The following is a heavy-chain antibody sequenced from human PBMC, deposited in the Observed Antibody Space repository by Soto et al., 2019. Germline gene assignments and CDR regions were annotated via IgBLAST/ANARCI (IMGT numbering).Heavy chain of an antibody. CDR3: ARDLTLGGSYTGYYYYGMDV. CDR2: INPSGGST. D-gene: IGHD1-26*01. CDR1: GYTFTSYY. V-gene: IGHV1-46*01. J-gene: IGHJ6*02. Sequence: ASVKVSCKASGYTFTSYYMHWVRQAPGQGLEWMGIINPSGGSTSYAQKFQGRVTMTRDTSTSTVYMELSSLGSEDTAVYYCARDLTLGGSYTGYYYYGMDVWGQGTTVTVSS.